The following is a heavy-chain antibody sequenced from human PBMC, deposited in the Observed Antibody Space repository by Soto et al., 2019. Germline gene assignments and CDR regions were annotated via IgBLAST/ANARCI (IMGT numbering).Heavy chain of an antibody. CDR3: ARRQRDCISTSCFFDY. CDR2: IYYSGST. V-gene: IGHV4-61*01. J-gene: IGHJ4*02. Sequence: SETLSLTCTVSGGSVSSGSYYWSWIRQPPGKGLEWIGYIYYSGSTNYNPSLKSRVTISVDTSKNQFSLKLSSVTAADTAVYYCARRQRDCISTSCFFDYCGQGTLVTVSS. CDR1: GGSVSSGSYY. D-gene: IGHD2-2*01.